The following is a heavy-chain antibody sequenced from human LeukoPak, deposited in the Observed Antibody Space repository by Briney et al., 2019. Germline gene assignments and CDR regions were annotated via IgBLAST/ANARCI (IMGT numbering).Heavy chain of an antibody. CDR1: GFTFSSYA. Sequence: GGSLRLSCAASGFTFSSYAMSWVRQAPGKGLEWVSAISGSGGSTYYADSVKGRFTISRDNSKNTLYLQMNSLRAEDTAVYYCANLVVVAATQGNYFDYWGQGTLVTVSS. J-gene: IGHJ4*02. CDR3: ANLVVVAATQGNYFDY. CDR2: ISGSGGST. D-gene: IGHD2-15*01. V-gene: IGHV3-23*01.